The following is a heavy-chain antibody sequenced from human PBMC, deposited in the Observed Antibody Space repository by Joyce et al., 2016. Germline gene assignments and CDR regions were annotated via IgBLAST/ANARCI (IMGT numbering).Heavy chain of an antibody. CDR3: ARERTAAGTGKNWFDP. CDR1: GGSISSTTYY. Sequence: QVQLQESGPGLVRPSQTLSLTCTVSGGSISSTTYYWSWIRQSPGKGLEWIGYIYYSGTTYYNPSLKSRVTISVDTSKNQFSLKVNSVTAADTAVYYCARERTAAGTGKNWFDPWGQGTLVTVSS. V-gene: IGHV4-30-4*01. CDR2: IYYSGTT. D-gene: IGHD6-13*01. J-gene: IGHJ5*02.